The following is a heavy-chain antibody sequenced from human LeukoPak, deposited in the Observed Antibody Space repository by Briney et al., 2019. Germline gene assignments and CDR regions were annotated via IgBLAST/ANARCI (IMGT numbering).Heavy chain of an antibody. CDR3: ARGVYGSGSSNWFDP. CDR2: IYPGDSDP. D-gene: IGHD3-10*01. J-gene: IGHJ5*02. CDR1: GYSFTSYW. V-gene: IGHV5-51*01. Sequence: GECLKISCKGSGYSFTSYWIGWVRQMPGKGLEWMGIIYPGDSDPRYSPSFQGQVTISADKSISTAYLQWSSLKASDTAMYYCARGVYGSGSSNWFDPWGQGTLVTVSS.